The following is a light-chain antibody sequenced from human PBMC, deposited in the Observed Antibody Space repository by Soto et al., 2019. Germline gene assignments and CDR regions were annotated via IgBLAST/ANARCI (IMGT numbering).Light chain of an antibody. CDR1: QSVSSN. CDR3: QQYNSYSRT. J-gene: IGKJ1*01. V-gene: IGKV3-15*01. Sequence: EIVMTNSPATLSVSPGERATLYCRASQSVSSNLAWYQQKPGQAPRLLIYRASTRTTGIPARFSGSGSGTEFTLTISSLQPDDFATYYCQQYNSYSRTFGQGTKV. CDR2: RAS.